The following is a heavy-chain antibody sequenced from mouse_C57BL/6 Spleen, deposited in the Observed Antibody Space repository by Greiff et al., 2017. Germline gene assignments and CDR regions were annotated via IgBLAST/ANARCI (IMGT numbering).Heavy chain of an antibody. CDR3: ARRYGSSYGYFDY. D-gene: IGHD1-1*01. J-gene: IGHJ2*01. CDR2: ISSGSSTI. CDR1: GFTFSDYG. Sequence: EVNVVESGGGLVKPGGSLKLSCAASGFTFSDYGMHWVRQAPEKGLEWVAYISSGSSTIYYADTVKGRFTIARDNAKNTLFLQMTSLRSEDTAMYYCARRYGSSYGYFDYWGQGTTLTVSS. V-gene: IGHV5-17*01.